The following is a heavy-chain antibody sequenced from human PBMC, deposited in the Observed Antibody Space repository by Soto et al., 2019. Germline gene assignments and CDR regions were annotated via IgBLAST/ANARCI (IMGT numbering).Heavy chain of an antibody. CDR2: INAGNGNT. D-gene: IGHD3-22*01. V-gene: IGHV1-3*01. CDR1: GYTFTSYA. Sequence: GASVKVSCKASGYTFTSYAMHWVRQAPGQRLEWMGWINAGNGNTKYSQKFQGRVTITRDTSASTAYMELSSLRSEDTAVYYCARLHPGGYDSSGYYYYYYYYGMDVWGQGTTVTVSS. J-gene: IGHJ6*02. CDR3: ARLHPGGYDSSGYYYYYYYYGMDV.